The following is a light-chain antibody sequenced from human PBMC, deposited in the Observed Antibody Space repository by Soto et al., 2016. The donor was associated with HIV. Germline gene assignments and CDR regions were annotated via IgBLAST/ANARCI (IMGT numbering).Light chain of an antibody. V-gene: IGLV3-21*03. CDR3: QVWDSSSDHVV. CDR2: DDS. CDR1: NIGGKS. Sequence: SYELTQPPSVSVAPGKTATITCGGNNIGGKSVHWFQQKPGQAPVLVVYDDSDRPSGIPERFSGSNSRNTATLTISRVEAGDEADYYCQVWDSSSDHVVFGGGTKLTVL. J-gene: IGLJ2*01.